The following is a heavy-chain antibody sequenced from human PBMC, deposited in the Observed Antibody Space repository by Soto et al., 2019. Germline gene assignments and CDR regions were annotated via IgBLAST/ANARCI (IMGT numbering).Heavy chain of an antibody. V-gene: IGHV1-18*01. CDR2: ISAYNGNT. CDR3: ARVGVDIVVVPAAIGPTYFDF. D-gene: IGHD2-2*02. Sequence: ASVKVSCKASGYTFTSYGISWVRQAPGQGLERMGWISAYNGNTNYAQKLQGRVTMTTDTSTSTAYMELRSLRSDDTAVYYCARVGVDIVVVPAAIGPTYFDFWGQGTLVTVSS. CDR1: GYTFTSYG. J-gene: IGHJ4*02.